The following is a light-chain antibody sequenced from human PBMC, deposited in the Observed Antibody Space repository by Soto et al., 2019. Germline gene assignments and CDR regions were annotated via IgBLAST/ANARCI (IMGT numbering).Light chain of an antibody. J-gene: IGLJ3*02. CDR3: SSYAGSNNWV. CDR1: SSDVGDYNY. Sequence: QSALTQPPSASGSPGQSVTISCTGTSSDVGDYNYVSWYQQHPGKAPKLMIYEVSKRPSGVPDRFSGSKSGNTASLTVSGLQAEEEADYCCSSYAGSNNWVFGGGTKLTVL. CDR2: EVS. V-gene: IGLV2-8*01.